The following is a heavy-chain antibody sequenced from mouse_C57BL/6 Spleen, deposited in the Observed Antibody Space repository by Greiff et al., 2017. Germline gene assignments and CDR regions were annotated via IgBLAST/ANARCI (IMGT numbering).Heavy chain of an antibody. V-gene: IGHV1-7*01. CDR2: INTSSGYT. J-gene: IGHJ2*01. Sequence: VQLQQSGAELAKPGASVKLSCKASGYTFTGYWMHWVHQRPGQGLEWIGYINTSSGYTKYNQKFNDKATLTADKSSSKAYMQLSSLRDKDSAVYYCGRDSLDYWGQGTTLTVAS. CDR1: GYTFTGYW. CDR3: GRDSLDY.